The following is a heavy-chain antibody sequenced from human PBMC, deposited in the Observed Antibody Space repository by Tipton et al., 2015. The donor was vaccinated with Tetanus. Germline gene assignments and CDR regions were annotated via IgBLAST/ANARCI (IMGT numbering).Heavy chain of an antibody. J-gene: IGHJ5*02. CDR2: IYENGNT. CDR1: GGTTATGGYS. D-gene: IGHD3-16*01. Sequence: LRLSCTVSGGTTATGGYSWNWIRQHPGKGLEWIGYIYENGNTLYNPSLESRVSISIDASKTQFSLKLASVTAADTAIYYCARHHPPRGFPYGGLHPWGQGTLVTVSS. CDR3: ARHHPPRGFPYGGLHP. V-gene: IGHV4-31*02.